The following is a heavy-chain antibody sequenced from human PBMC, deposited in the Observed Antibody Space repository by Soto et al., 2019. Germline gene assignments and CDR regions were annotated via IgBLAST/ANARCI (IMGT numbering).Heavy chain of an antibody. J-gene: IGHJ3*02. V-gene: IGHV4-39*01. CDR1: GGSGSRSRCH. CDR3: ARHGITGSYYDAFDI. Sequence: EPLSRTYTVTGGSGSRSRCHWGWIRQPPGKGLEWIASIKYSGTTFYNPSLKSRVTLSVDTSKNQFALKLSSVTAAETAVYFCARHGITGSYYDAFDIRGQGTMVS. D-gene: IGHD1-26*01. CDR2: IKYSGTT.